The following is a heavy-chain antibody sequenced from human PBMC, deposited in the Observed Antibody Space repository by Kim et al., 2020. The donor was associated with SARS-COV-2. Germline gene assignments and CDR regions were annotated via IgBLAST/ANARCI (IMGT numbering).Heavy chain of an antibody. V-gene: IGHV3-73*01. Sequence: GGSLRLSCAASGFTFSGSAMHWVRQASGKGLEWVGRIRSKANSYATAYAASVKGRFTISRDDSKNTAYLQMNSLKTEDTAVYYCTRHSEYSSSSHYYYGMDVWGQGTTVTVSS. CDR1: GFTFSGSA. D-gene: IGHD6-6*01. CDR2: IRSKANSYAT. J-gene: IGHJ6*02. CDR3: TRHSEYSSSSHYYYGMDV.